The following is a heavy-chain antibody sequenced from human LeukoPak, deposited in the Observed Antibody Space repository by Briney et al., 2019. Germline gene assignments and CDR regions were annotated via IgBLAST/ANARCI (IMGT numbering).Heavy chain of an antibody. V-gene: IGHV4-34*01. Sequence: SETLSLTCAVYGGSFSGYYWSWIRQPPRKGLEWIGEINHSGSTNYNPSLKSRVTISVDTSKNQFSLKLSSVTAADTAVYYCAACSGGSCYLDYWGQGTLVTVSS. J-gene: IGHJ4*02. CDR3: AACSGGSCYLDY. CDR1: GGSFSGYY. CDR2: INHSGST. D-gene: IGHD2-15*01.